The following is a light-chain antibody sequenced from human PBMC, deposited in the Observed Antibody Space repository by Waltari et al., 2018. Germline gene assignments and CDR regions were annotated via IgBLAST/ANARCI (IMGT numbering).Light chain of an antibody. CDR1: SNDIGSFKY. CDR2: DFD. J-gene: IGLJ1*01. Sequence: QSALTQPASLHGSRGQSLTTSCTAKSNDIGSFKYVSWYQVHPGRPPNLIVFDFDKPPSDFSGRFSGSKSANTASLTVSGLQNEDEADYFCCSYSAINLYVFGTGTKVTVL. CDR3: CSYSAINLYV. V-gene: IGLV2-14*03.